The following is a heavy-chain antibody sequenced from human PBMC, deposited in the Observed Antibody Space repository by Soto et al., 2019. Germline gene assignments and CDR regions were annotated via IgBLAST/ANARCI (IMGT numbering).Heavy chain of an antibody. CDR3: ARDLSSGYQTFYFDY. D-gene: IGHD3-22*01. J-gene: IGHJ4*01. V-gene: IGHV4-38-2*02. CDR1: GYLLISRYS. CDR2: TSYDGKS. Sequence: PSVTLSLTCQVSGYLLISRYSWGWLRQSPGKGLEWIESTSYDGKSYYKPSLKSRVVMSVDLANNQFSLRLRSVTAADTAVYYCARDLSSGYQTFYFDYWGQGTPVTVSA.